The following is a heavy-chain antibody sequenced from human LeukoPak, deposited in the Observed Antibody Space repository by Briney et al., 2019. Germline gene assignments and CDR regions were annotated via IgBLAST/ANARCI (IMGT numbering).Heavy chain of an antibody. CDR1: GGSISSSSYY. Sequence: PSETLSLTCTVSGGSISSSSYYWGWIRQPPGKGLEWIGSIYYSGSTYYNPSLKSRVTLSVDTSKNQFSLKLSSVTAADTAVYYCAGDPGFWSGYWAGWEPGIDYWGQGTLVTVSS. J-gene: IGHJ4*02. CDR2: IYYSGST. CDR3: AGDPGFWSGYWAGWEPGIDY. D-gene: IGHD3-3*01. V-gene: IGHV4-39*02.